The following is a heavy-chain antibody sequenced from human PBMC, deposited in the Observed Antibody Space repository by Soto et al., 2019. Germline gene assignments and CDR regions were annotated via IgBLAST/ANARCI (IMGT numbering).Heavy chain of an antibody. Sequence: GGSLRLSCAASGFTFSTYAFHWVRQAPGKGLEWVTLISYDGNIKYFADSVKGRFTISRDNSKNTLYLQMNGLTTEDTAMYFCARGHRGYNYGPFDFWGQGTLVTVSS. CDR1: GFTFSTYA. CDR2: ISYDGNIK. CDR3: ARGHRGYNYGPFDF. J-gene: IGHJ4*02. D-gene: IGHD5-18*01. V-gene: IGHV3-30-3*01.